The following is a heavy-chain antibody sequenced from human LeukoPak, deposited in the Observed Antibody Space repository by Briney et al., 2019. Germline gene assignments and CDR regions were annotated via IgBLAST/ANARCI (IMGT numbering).Heavy chain of an antibody. CDR3: ARAQTVVAATPGGY. CDR2: MNPNSGGT. D-gene: IGHD2-15*01. CDR1: GYTFTDYY. V-gene: IGHV1-2*02. Sequence: ASVKVSCKASGYTFTDYYMHWVRQAPGQGLEWMGWMNPNSGGTNYAQRFQGRVTMTRDTSIGTAYMELSRLGSDDTAVYYCARAQTVVAATPGGYWGQGTLVTVS. J-gene: IGHJ4*02.